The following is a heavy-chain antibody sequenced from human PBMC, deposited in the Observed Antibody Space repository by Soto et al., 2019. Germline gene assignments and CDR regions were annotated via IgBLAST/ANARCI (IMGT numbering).Heavy chain of an antibody. V-gene: IGHV4-4*02. Sequence: SETLSLTCAVSGGSISSSNWWSWVRQPPGKGLEWIGEIYHSGSTNYNPSLKSRVTISVDKSENQFSLKLSSVTAADTAVYYCAREGNFYDGSAYPGGFDYWGQGTLVTVSS. CDR3: AREGNFYDGSAYPGGFDY. J-gene: IGHJ4*02. CDR1: GGSISSSNW. CDR2: IYHSGST. D-gene: IGHD3-22*01.